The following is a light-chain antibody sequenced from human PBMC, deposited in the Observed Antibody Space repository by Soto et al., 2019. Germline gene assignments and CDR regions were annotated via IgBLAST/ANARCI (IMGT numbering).Light chain of an antibody. Sequence: PMTQSPSTLSASVGARVTITCRAGQSISRLVAWYHHKPGTAPNLLIYDASSLESGVPSRFRGTGSGTEFTLTISSLQPDDCATYYGQQYNSYSEAFGQGTKV. CDR1: QSISRL. CDR3: QQYNSYSEA. J-gene: IGKJ1*01. CDR2: DAS. V-gene: IGKV1-5*01.